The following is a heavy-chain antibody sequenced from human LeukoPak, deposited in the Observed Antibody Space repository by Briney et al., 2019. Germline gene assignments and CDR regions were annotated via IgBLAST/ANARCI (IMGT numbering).Heavy chain of an antibody. CDR3: ARAHNWKYGSFDF. CDR2: INWNGGST. Sequence: GGSLRLSCAASGFTFNNAWMSWVRQAPGKGLEWVSGINWNGGSTGYADSVKGRFTISRDNAKNSLYLRMNSLRAEDTAVYYCARAHNWKYGSFDFWGQGTLVTVSS. CDR1: GFTFNNAW. J-gene: IGHJ4*02. D-gene: IGHD1-7*01. V-gene: IGHV3-20*04.